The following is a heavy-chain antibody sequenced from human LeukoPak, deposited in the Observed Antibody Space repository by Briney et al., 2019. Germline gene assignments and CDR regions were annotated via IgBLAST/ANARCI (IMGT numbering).Heavy chain of an antibody. CDR2: ISYDGSNK. J-gene: IGHJ4*02. V-gene: IGHV3-30*04. Sequence: GGSLRLSCAASGFTFSSYAMHWVRQAPGKGLEXXXXISYDGSNKYYADSVKGRFTISRDNSKNTLYLQMNSLRAEDTAVYYCARDFKQQLANFDYWGQGTLVTVSS. CDR1: GFTFSSYA. CDR3: ARDFKQQLANFDY. D-gene: IGHD6-13*01.